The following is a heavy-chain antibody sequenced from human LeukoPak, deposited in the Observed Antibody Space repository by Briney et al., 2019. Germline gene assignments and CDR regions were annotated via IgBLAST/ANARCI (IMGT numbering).Heavy chain of an antibody. Sequence: GESLKISCKGSGYSFTKYWIGWVRQMPGKGLEWMGIIYPGDSDTRYSPSFQGQVTISVDKSISTAYLQWSSLKASDSAMYYCARQEMAATITDYWGQGTLVTVSS. D-gene: IGHD5-24*01. V-gene: IGHV5-51*01. CDR2: IYPGDSDT. J-gene: IGHJ4*02. CDR3: ARQEMAATITDY. CDR1: GYSFTKYW.